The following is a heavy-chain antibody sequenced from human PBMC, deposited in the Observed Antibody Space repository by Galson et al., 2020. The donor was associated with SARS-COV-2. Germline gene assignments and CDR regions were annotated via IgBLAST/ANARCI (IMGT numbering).Heavy chain of an antibody. Sequence: SETLCLTCTVSGGSISSSSYYWGWIRQPPGKGLEWIGSIYYSGSTYYNPSLKSRVTISVDTSKNQFSLKLSSVTAADTAVYYCARSGVLRYFDWLSYYYGMDVWGQGTTVTVSS. J-gene: IGHJ6*02. CDR2: IYYSGST. CDR1: GGSISSSSYY. D-gene: IGHD3-9*01. V-gene: IGHV4-39*01. CDR3: ARSGVLRYFDWLSYYYGMDV.